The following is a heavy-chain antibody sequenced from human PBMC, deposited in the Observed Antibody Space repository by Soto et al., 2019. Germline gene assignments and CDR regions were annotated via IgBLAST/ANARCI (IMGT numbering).Heavy chain of an antibody. CDR1: GGTFGSDA. CDR2: IIPIFVTT. CDR3: ARDRTDSGYYTNWLDP. Sequence: SVKVSCKASGGTFGSDAITWVRQAPGQGLEWVGRIIPIFVTTNYAQNLQGRVTISADKSTLTSYMELHSLTSDDTALYYCARDRTDSGYYTNWLDPWGQGTQVTVSS. V-gene: IGHV1-69*06. J-gene: IGHJ5*02. D-gene: IGHD3-22*01.